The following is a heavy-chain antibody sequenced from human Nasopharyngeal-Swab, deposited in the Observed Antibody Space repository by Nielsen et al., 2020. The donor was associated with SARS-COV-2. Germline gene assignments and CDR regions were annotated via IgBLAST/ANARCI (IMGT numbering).Heavy chain of an antibody. V-gene: IGHV4-61*08. CDR2: IYYSGST. CDR1: GGSISSGGYY. J-gene: IGHJ5*02. D-gene: IGHD6-19*01. CDR3: ARDVGYSSGWYNGWFDP. Sequence: SETLSLTCTVSGGSISSGGYYWSWIRQHPGKGLEWIGYIYYSGSTNYNPSLKSRVTISVDTSKNQFSLKLSSVTAADTAVYYCARDVGYSSGWYNGWFDPWGQGTLVTVSS.